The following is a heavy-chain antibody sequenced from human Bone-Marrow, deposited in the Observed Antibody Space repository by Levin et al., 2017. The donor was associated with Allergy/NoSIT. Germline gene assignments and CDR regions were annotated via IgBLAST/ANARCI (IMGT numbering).Heavy chain of an antibody. Sequence: SGPTLVKPTQTLTLTCTFSGFSLSPSGVGVGWIRQPPGKALEWLALIYWDDDKRYSPSLKSRLTITEDTSKNQVVLTMTNMDPVDTATYYCAHSLGRFKQLVPDGMDVWGQGTTVTVSS. J-gene: IGHJ6*02. V-gene: IGHV2-5*02. CDR1: GFSLSPSGVG. D-gene: IGHD6-6*01. CDR3: AHSLGRFKQLVPDGMDV. CDR2: IYWDDDK.